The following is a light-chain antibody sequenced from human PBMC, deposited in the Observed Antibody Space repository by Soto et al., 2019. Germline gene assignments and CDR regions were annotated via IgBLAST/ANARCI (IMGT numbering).Light chain of an antibody. J-gene: IGLJ2*01. Sequence: QSVLTQPPSVSATPGQKVTISCSGSSSNIGNNYVAWYQHFPGTAPKLLIYDNNKRPLGIADRFSGSKSGTSATLEIAGLQTGDEADYYCGTWDSSLSIVAVGGGTKLTVL. CDR1: SSNIGNNY. CDR3: GTWDSSLSIVA. CDR2: DNN. V-gene: IGLV1-51*01.